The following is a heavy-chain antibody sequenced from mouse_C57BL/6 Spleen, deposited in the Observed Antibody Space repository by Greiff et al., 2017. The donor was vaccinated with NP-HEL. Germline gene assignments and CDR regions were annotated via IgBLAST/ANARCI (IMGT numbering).Heavy chain of an antibody. V-gene: IGHV1-59*01. CDR3: ARYLGYFDV. CDR2: IDPSDSYT. Sequence: QVQLQQPGAELVRPGTSVKLSCKASGYTFTSYWMHWVKQRPGQGLEWIGVIDPSDSYTNYNQKFKGKATLTVDTSSSTAYMQLSSLTSEDSAVYYCARYLGYFDVWGTGTTVTVSS. J-gene: IGHJ1*03. CDR1: GYTFTSYW. D-gene: IGHD3-1*01.